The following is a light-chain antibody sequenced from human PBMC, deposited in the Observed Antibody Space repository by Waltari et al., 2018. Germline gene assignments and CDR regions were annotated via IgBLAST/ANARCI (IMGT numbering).Light chain of an antibody. V-gene: IGKV4-1*01. Sequence: SILYSPPHKNYFAWYQQKPGPPPNLLIYWASTRESGVPDRFSGSGSGTDFTLTISSLQAEDVAVYYCQQYYTAPYTFGQGTKLEIK. CDR1: SILYSPPHKNY. CDR2: WAS. J-gene: IGKJ2*01. CDR3: QQYYTAPYT.